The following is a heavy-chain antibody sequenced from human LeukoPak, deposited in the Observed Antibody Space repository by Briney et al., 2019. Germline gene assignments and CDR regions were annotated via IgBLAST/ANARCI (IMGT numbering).Heavy chain of an antibody. Sequence: GGSPRLSCAASGFTFSNYVMSWVRQAPGKGLEWVSAISSNGGSTYYADSVKGRFTISRHNSKNTLYLQMNSLRAEDTAVYYCARDYRYRADTAMVNYYYYGMDVWGQGTTVTVSS. J-gene: IGHJ6*02. V-gene: IGHV3-23*01. CDR3: ARDYRYRADTAMVNYYYYGMDV. CDR2: ISSNGGST. CDR1: GFTFSNYV. D-gene: IGHD5-18*01.